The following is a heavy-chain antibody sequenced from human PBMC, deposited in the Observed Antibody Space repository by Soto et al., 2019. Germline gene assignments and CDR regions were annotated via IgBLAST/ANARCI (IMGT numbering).Heavy chain of an antibody. CDR3: ARVGSTGWRLDY. V-gene: IGHV6-1*01. D-gene: IGHD1-1*01. J-gene: IGHJ4*02. CDR2: TYYRSKWYN. CDR1: GDSVSSNNAA. Sequence: TLSLACVISGDSVSSNNAAWNWFRQSPSRGLEWLGRTYYRSKWYNDSAVSVGSRLIINPDTSKNQFSLQLNSVTPEDTAVYYCARVGSTGWRLDYWGQGTLVTVSS.